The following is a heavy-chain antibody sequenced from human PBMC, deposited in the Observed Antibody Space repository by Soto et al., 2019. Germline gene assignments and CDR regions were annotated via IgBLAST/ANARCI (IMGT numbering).Heavy chain of an antibody. CDR2: INPSGGST. V-gene: IGHV1-46*01. Sequence: ASVKVSCKASGYTFTSYYMHWVRQAPGQGLEWMGIINPSGGSTSYAQKFQGRVTMTRDTSTSTVYIELSSLRSEDTAVYYCAKDFTGCTNGVCLTLPLNLFDYWGQGTLVTVSS. CDR1: GYTFTSYY. D-gene: IGHD2-8*01. CDR3: AKDFTGCTNGVCLTLPLNLFDY. J-gene: IGHJ4*02.